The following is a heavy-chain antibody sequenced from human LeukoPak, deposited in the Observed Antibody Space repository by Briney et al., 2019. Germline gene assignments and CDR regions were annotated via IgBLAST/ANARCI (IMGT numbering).Heavy chain of an antibody. Sequence: PGGSLRLSCAASGFTFSSYSMNWVRQAPGKGLEWVSSISSSSSYIYYADSVKGRFTISRDNAKNSLYLQMNSLRAEDTAVYYCARDPSYYYDSKEFYYFDYWGQGTLVTVSS. CDR3: ARDPSYYYDSKEFYYFDY. D-gene: IGHD3-22*01. CDR1: GFTFSSYS. CDR2: ISSSSSYI. J-gene: IGHJ4*02. V-gene: IGHV3-21*01.